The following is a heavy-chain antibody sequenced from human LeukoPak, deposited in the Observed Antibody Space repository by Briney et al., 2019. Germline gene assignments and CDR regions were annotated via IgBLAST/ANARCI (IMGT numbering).Heavy chain of an antibody. CDR1: GGSISSYY. V-gene: IGHV4-59*12. Sequence: SETLSLTCTVSGGSISSYYWSWIRQPPGKGLEWIGYIYYSGSTNYNPSLKSRVTISVDTSKNQFSLKLSSVTAADTAVYYCARSPPYDFWSGYYHSSNWFDPWGQGTLVTVSS. CDR2: IYYSGST. CDR3: ARSPPYDFWSGYYHSSNWFDP. J-gene: IGHJ5*02. D-gene: IGHD3-3*01.